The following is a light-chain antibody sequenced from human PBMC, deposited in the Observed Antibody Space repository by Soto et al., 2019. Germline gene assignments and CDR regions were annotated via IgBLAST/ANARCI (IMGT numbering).Light chain of an antibody. Sequence: DVEMTQSPSSLSPSLGDRVTITFRASRGISHYLAWFQQKPGKVPKLLIYAASTLQSGVPSRFSGSGSGTDFTLTISSLQPEDVATYSCLGYDSAPTWTFRQGTKVDIK. CDR3: LGYDSAPTWT. CDR2: AAS. V-gene: IGKV1-27*01. CDR1: RGISHY. J-gene: IGKJ1*01.